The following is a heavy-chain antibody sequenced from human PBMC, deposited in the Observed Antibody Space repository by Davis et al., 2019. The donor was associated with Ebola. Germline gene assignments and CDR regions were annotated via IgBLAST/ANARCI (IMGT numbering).Heavy chain of an antibody. D-gene: IGHD5/OR15-5a*01. CDR2: IYPSGST. CDR1: GDSISSYY. Sequence: MPSETLSLTCTVSGDSISSYYWSWIRQPAGKGLEWIGRIYPSGSTNYNPSLKSRVTMSVDTSKNQFSLKLSSVTAADTAVYYCAREMSYPHYYFNYWGQGTLVTVSS. V-gene: IGHV4-4*07. CDR3: AREMSYPHYYFNY. J-gene: IGHJ4*02.